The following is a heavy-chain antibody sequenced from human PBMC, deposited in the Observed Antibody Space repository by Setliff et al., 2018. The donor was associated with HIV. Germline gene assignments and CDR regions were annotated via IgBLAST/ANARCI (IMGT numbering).Heavy chain of an antibody. Sequence: SETLSLTCSVSGDSISSGSYFWIWIRQPAGKGLEWIGHISTTGSTNYNPTLKSRVTMSIDTSKNQFSLKLSSVTAADTAVYYCARDNSYYYGSGSHYWYGMDVWGQGTTVTVSS. CDR2: ISTTGST. CDR1: GDSISSGSYF. D-gene: IGHD3-10*01. J-gene: IGHJ6*01. CDR3: ARDNSYYYGSGSHYWYGMDV. V-gene: IGHV4-61*09.